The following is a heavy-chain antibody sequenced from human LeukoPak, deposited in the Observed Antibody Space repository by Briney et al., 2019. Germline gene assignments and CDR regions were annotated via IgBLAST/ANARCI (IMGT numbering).Heavy chain of an antibody. V-gene: IGHV1-46*02. CDR3: ARNVGSGLDY. CDR1: GYTFNSYY. CDR2: INPSGGST. Sequence: VASVKVSCKASGYTFNSYYIHWVRQAPGQGLEWMGFINPSGGSTSYAQKFQGRLTMTRDMFTSTVYMELSSLRSEDTAVYHCARNVGSGLDYWGQGTLVTVSS. D-gene: IGHD2-15*01. J-gene: IGHJ4*02.